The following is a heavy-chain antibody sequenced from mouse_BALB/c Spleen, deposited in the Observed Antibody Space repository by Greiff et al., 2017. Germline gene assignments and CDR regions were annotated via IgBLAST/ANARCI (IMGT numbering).Heavy chain of an antibody. J-gene: IGHJ4*01. CDR3: AREGTRYAMDY. CDR1: GFTFSSFG. D-gene: IGHD3-3*01. CDR2: ISSGSSTI. V-gene: IGHV5-17*02. Sequence: EVKLVESGGGLVKPGGSRKLSCAASGFTFSSFGMHWVRQAPEKGLEWVAYISSGSSTIYYADTVKGRFTISRDNPKNTLFLQMTSLRSEDTAMYYCAREGTRYAMDYWGQGTSVTVSS.